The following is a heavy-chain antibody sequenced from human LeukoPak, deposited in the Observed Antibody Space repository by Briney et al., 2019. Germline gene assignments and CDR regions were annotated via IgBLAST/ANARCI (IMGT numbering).Heavy chain of an antibody. V-gene: IGHV3-48*01. CDR2: ISSSSSTI. Sequence: PGGSLRLSCAASGFTFSSYSMNWVRQAPGKGLEWVSYISSSSSTIYYADSVKGRFTISRDNAKNSLYLQMNSLRAEVTAVYYCARVPRYCSSTSCPPDAFDIWGQGTMVTVSS. CDR3: ARVPRYCSSTSCPPDAFDI. J-gene: IGHJ3*02. D-gene: IGHD2-2*01. CDR1: GFTFSSYS.